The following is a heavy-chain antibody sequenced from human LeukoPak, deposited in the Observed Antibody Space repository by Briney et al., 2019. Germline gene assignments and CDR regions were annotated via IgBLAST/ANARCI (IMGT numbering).Heavy chain of an antibody. CDR2: ISSSGSSI. Sequence: GGSLRLSCAASGFTFGSYEMNWVRQAPGNGLEWVSYISSSGSSINYADSVKGRFTISRDNFNHTLSLQMNSLRVEDTAIYYCVKDIQLSTWGLGTMVTVSS. CDR1: GFTFGSYE. D-gene: IGHD5-24*01. V-gene: IGHV3-48*03. CDR3: VKDIQLST. J-gene: IGHJ3*01.